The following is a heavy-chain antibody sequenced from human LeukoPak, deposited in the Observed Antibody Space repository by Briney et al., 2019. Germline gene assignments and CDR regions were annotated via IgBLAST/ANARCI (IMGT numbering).Heavy chain of an antibody. J-gene: IGHJ3*02. Sequence: SETLSLTCTVSGGSISSYYWSWIRQPPGKGLEWIGYIYYSGSTNYNPSLKNRVTISVDTSKNQFSLKLSSVTAADTAVYYCARDCSSTSCYDAFDIWGQGTMVTVSS. CDR1: GGSISSYY. V-gene: IGHV4-59*01. CDR2: IYYSGST. CDR3: ARDCSSTSCYDAFDI. D-gene: IGHD2-2*01.